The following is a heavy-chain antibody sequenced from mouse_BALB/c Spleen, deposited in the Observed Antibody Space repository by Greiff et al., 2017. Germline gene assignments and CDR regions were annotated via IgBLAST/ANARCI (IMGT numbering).Heavy chain of an antibody. CDR1: GFNIKDYY. J-gene: IGHJ3*01. V-gene: IGHV14-4*02. CDR3: THDCGSRDSAWLAY. CDR2: IDPENGDT. Sequence: EVQLQQSGAELVRPGASVKLSCTASGFNIKDYYMHWVKQRPEQGLEWIGWIDPENGDTEYAPKFQGKATMTADTSSNTAYLQLSSLTSEDTAVYDYTHDCGSRDSAWLAYWGQGTLVTVSA. D-gene: IGHD1-1*01.